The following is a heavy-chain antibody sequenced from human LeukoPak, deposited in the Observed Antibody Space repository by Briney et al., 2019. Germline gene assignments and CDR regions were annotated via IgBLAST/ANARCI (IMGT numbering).Heavy chain of an antibody. CDR3: ARTYYDILTGYNPYFDY. CDR1: GFTFSNYE. Sequence: GGSLRLSCAASGFTFSNYEMNWVRQAPGKGLEWVSSISSSSSYIYYADSVKGRFTISRDNAKNSLYLQMISLRAEDTAVYYCARTYYDILTGYNPYFDYWGQGTLVTVSS. CDR2: ISSSSSYI. D-gene: IGHD3-9*01. J-gene: IGHJ4*02. V-gene: IGHV3-21*01.